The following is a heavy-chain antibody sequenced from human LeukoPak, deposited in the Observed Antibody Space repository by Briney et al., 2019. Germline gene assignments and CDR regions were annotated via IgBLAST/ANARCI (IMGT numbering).Heavy chain of an antibody. CDR2: ISSSSSYI. CDR3: ARDLHDFWTEGAYCYFDY. CDR1: GFTFSSYS. Sequence: TGGSLRLSCAASGFTFSSYSMNWVRQAPGKGLEWVSSISSSSSYIYYADSVKGRFTISRDNAKNSLYLQMNSLRAEDTAVYYCARDLHDFWTEGAYCYFDYWGQGTLVTVSS. D-gene: IGHD3-3*01. J-gene: IGHJ4*02. V-gene: IGHV3-21*01.